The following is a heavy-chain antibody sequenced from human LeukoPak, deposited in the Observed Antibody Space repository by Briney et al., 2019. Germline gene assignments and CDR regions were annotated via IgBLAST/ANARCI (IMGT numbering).Heavy chain of an antibody. V-gene: IGHV4-31*11. CDR3: GRSHYYENYGYSKLFQG. D-gene: IGHD3-22*01. Sequence: TLSLTCAVSGTTINSGRYYWDWGRPRPGEGLEWSVYISYSGNTYYNPYLLGRISISLDTSYKHLSLTLSSVAAADTALYYWGRSHYYENYGYSKLFQGWGEGTLVTVSS. CDR2: ISYSGNT. CDR1: GTTINSGRYY. J-gene: IGHJ1*01.